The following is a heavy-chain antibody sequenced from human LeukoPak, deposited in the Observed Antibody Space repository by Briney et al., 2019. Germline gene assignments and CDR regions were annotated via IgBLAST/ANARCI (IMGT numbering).Heavy chain of an antibody. CDR2: IWYDGSNK. V-gene: IGHV3-33*01. CDR1: GFTFSSYG. D-gene: IGHD1-7*01. CDR3: ARAEDPPLELPDY. Sequence: PGGSLRLSCAASGFTFSSYGMHWVRQAPGKGLEWVAVIWYDGSNKCYADSVKGRFTISRDNSKNTLYLQMNSLRAEDTAVYYCARAEDPPLELPDYWGQGTLVTVSS. J-gene: IGHJ4*02.